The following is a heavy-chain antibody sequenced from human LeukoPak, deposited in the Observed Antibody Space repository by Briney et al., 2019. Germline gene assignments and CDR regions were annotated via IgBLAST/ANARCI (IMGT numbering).Heavy chain of an antibody. CDR3: ATDIMVRGVIIYQDY. J-gene: IGHJ4*02. D-gene: IGHD3-10*01. V-gene: IGHV3-53*01. Sequence: GGSLRLSCAASGFTVSSNYMTWVRQAPGKGLEWVSVIYSGGGTYYADSVKGRFTISRDNSKNTLYLQMNSLRAEDTAVYYCATDIMVRGVIIYQDYWGQGTLVTVSS. CDR2: IYSGGGT. CDR1: GFTVSSNY.